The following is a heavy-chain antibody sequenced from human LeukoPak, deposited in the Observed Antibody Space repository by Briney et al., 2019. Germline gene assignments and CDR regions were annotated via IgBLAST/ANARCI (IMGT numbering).Heavy chain of an antibody. V-gene: IGHV3-33*01. CDR3: ARAYYRITIYALDV. CDR2: IWNDGNNK. Sequence: GKSLRLSCTASGFVFSNNAMHWVRQAPGRGLEWVADIWNDGNNKYYADSVRGRSTISRDNCKNTLYLQMNSLRAEDTGVYYCARAYYRITIYALDVWGQGTTVTVSS. J-gene: IGHJ6*02. D-gene: IGHD3-3*01. CDR1: GFVFSNNA.